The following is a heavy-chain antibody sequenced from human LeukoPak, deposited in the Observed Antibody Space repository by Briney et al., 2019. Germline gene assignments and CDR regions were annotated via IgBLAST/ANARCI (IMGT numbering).Heavy chain of an antibody. CDR2: IWYDGSNK. J-gene: IGHJ4*02. CDR1: GFTFNRYA. D-gene: IGHD5-12*01. Sequence: PGGSLRLSCAASGFTFNRYAMHWVRQAPGKGLEWVAFIWYDGSNKYYADSVKGRFTVSRDNSKNTLYLQMNSLRAEDTAVYYCVREGRVSGYDFDCWGQGTLVTVSS. CDR3: VREGRVSGYDFDC. V-gene: IGHV3-33*01.